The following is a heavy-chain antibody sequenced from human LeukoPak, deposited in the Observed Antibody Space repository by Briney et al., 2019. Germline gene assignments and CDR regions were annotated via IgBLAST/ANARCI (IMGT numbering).Heavy chain of an antibody. CDR1: GYTLTELS. J-gene: IGHJ4*02. CDR2: FDPEDGET. D-gene: IGHD3-22*01. V-gene: IGHV1-24*01. Sequence: ASVKVSCKVSGYTLTELSMHWVRQAPGKGLEWMGGFDPEDGETIYAQKFQGRVTMTADTSTDTAYRELSSLRSEDTAVYYCATDLYGSGYYSSDYWGRGTLVTVSS. CDR3: ATDLYGSGYYSSDY.